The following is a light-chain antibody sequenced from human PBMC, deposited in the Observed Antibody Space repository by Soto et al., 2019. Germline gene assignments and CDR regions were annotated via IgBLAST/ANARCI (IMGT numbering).Light chain of an antibody. CDR3: CSYAGSNSYV. V-gene: IGLV2-23*02. CDR2: EVD. Sequence: QSVLTQPASVSGSPGQSITISCTGTSSDVGSYNLVSWYQQHPGKAPKLMIYEVDKRPSGVSNRFSGSKSGNTASLTISGLQAGDEADYYCCSYAGSNSYVFGTGT. CDR1: SSDVGSYNL. J-gene: IGLJ1*01.